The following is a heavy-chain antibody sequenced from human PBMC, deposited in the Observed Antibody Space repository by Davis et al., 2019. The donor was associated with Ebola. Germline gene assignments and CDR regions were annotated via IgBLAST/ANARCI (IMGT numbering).Heavy chain of an antibody. CDR3: VRDYLFAFDS. Sequence: GESLKISCVTSGFTFTSYRFNLIRQTPGKGLEWIAHINTRGDARVYADSVRGRSTISRDDAANSLSLQMDSLKHEDTAVYYCVRDYLFAFDSWGQGTPVTVSS. CDR1: GFTFTSYR. CDR2: INTRGDAR. J-gene: IGHJ4*02. V-gene: IGHV3-48*02. D-gene: IGHD3-10*02.